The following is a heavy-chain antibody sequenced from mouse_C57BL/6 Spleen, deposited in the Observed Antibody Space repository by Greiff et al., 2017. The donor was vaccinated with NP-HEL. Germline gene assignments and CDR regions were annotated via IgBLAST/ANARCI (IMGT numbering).Heavy chain of an antibody. V-gene: IGHV1-50*01. Sequence: QVQLQQPGAELVKPGASVKLSCKASGYTFTSYWMQWVKQRPGQGLEWIGEIDPSDSYTNYNQKFKGKATLTVDTSSSTAYMQLSSLTSEDSAVYYCARNYYVDYWGQGTTLTVSS. CDR2: IDPSDSYT. J-gene: IGHJ2*01. CDR1: GYTFTSYW. CDR3: ARNYYVDY.